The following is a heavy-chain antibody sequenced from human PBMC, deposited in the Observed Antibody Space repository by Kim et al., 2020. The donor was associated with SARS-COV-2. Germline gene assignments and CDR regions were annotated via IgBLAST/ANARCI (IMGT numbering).Heavy chain of an antibody. V-gene: IGHV5-51*01. CDR1: GYSFTSYW. CDR2: IYPGDSDS. Sequence: GESLKISCKGSGYSFTSYWIGWVRQMPGKGLEWMGIIYPGDSDSRYSPSFQGQVTISADKSISTAYLQWSSLKASDSAMYYCARLQESVFGVVGSYYFDYWGQGTLVTVSS. CDR3: ARLQESVFGVVGSYYFDY. J-gene: IGHJ4*02. D-gene: IGHD3-3*01.